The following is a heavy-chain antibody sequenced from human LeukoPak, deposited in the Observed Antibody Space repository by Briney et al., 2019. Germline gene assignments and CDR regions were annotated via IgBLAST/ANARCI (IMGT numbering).Heavy chain of an antibody. D-gene: IGHD5-18*01. CDR3: ARGPGWSYGFSFPRGYYYYYMDV. J-gene: IGHJ6*03. CDR2: INPSGGST. Sequence: ASVKVSCKASGYTFTTYYVHWVRQAPGQGLEWMGIINPSGGSTTYAQKFRGRLTMTRDMSTSTVYMELSSLRSDDTAVYYCARGPGWSYGFSFPRGYYYYYMDVWGKGTTVTVSS. CDR1: GYTFTTYY. V-gene: IGHV1-46*01.